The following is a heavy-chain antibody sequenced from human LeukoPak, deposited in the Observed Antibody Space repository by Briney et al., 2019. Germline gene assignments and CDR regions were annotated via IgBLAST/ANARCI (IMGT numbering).Heavy chain of an antibody. J-gene: IGHJ4*02. CDR1: GGSISSSSYY. CDR2: IYYSGST. Sequence: PSETLSLTCTVSGGSISSSSYYWGWIRQPPGKGLEWIGSIYYSGSTYYNPSLKSRVTISVDTSKNQFSLKLSSVTAADTAVFYCARDQEHMYCGGDCYSGFDYWGQGTLVTVSS. CDR3: ARDQEHMYCGGDCYSGFDY. V-gene: IGHV4-39*02. D-gene: IGHD2-21*01.